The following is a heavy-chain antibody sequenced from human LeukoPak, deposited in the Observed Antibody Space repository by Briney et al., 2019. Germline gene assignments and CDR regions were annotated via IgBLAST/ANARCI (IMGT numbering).Heavy chain of an antibody. CDR2: ISGSGGSA. Sequence: GGSLRLSCVASGFTFTRYGMSWVRQAPGKGLEWVSAISGSGGSAYYADSVKGRFTISRDNSKNTVYLQTNSLRAEDTAVYYCARGPYYYDGSAYDYYGMDVWGQGTTVTVSS. CDR1: GFTFTRYG. J-gene: IGHJ6*02. V-gene: IGHV3-23*01. D-gene: IGHD3-22*01. CDR3: ARGPYYYDGSAYDYYGMDV.